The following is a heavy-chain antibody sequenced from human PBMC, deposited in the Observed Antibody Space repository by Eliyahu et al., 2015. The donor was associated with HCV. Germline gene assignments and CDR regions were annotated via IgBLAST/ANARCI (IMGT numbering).Heavy chain of an antibody. Sequence: QVQLQQWGAGLLKPSETLSLTCAVYGGSFSGYYWSWIXQPXGKGLXWIGEINHSGSTNYNPSLKSRVTISVDTSKNQFSLKLSSVTAADTAVYYCARVTLYYYDSSGYSSWGQGTLVTVSS. J-gene: IGHJ4*02. CDR2: INHSGST. CDR1: GGSFSGYY. V-gene: IGHV4-34*01. CDR3: ARVTLYYYDSSGYSS. D-gene: IGHD3-22*01.